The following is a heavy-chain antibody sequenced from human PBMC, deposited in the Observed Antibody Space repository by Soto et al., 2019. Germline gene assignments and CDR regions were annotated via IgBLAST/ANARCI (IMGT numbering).Heavy chain of an antibody. J-gene: IGHJ6*02. CDR1: GFTFSSYG. V-gene: IGHV3-30*18. Sequence: QVQLVESGGGVVQPGRSLRLSCAASGFTFSSYGMHWVRQAPGKGLEWVAIISYDGTSKYYAGSVKGRFTISRDNSKNTLYMQMNSLRAEDTAVYYCANAISWVEGTHYFGMDVWGQGTTVTVSS. CDR2: ISYDGTSK. D-gene: IGHD1-1*01. CDR3: ANAISWVEGTHYFGMDV.